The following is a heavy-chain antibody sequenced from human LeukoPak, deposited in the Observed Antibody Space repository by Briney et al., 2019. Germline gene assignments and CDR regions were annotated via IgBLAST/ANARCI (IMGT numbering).Heavy chain of an antibody. CDR2: ISSSSSYI. Sequence: GGSLRLSCAASGFTYSSYSMNWVRQAPGKGLEWVSSISSSSSYIYYADSVKGRFTISRDNAKNSLYLQMNSLRAEDTAVYYCARDRRIVATGFDYWGQGTLVTVSS. CDR1: GFTYSSYS. J-gene: IGHJ4*02. CDR3: ARDRRIVATGFDY. D-gene: IGHD5-12*01. V-gene: IGHV3-21*01.